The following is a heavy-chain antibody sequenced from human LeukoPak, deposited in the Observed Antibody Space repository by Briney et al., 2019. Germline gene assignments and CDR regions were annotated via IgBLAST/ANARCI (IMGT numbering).Heavy chain of an antibody. J-gene: IGHJ4*02. CDR3: ARNMDYGGTYFDY. D-gene: IGHD4-23*01. CDR1: GFTFSDYY. Sequence: PGGSLRLSCAASGFTFSDYYMSWIRQAPGRGLEWLSYIRTTGTTIYSADSVKGRFTISRDNAKNSLFLQINSLRAEDTAVYYCARNMDYGGTYFDYWGQGTLVTVSS. CDR2: IRTTGTTI. V-gene: IGHV3-11*01.